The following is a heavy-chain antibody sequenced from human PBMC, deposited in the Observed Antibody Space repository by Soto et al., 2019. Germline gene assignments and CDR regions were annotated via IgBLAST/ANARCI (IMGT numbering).Heavy chain of an antibody. D-gene: IGHD3-3*01. CDR1: GFTFSDYG. Sequence: QVHLVESGGGVVQPGGSLRLSCAGSGFTFSDYGMHWVRQAPGKGLEWVAVLWYDGSGEYYTDSVRGRFTISRANSKNTLYLQMNNLRGEDTGVYYCARDSVRFLEHFSKDYFDYWGQGTRVTVSS. J-gene: IGHJ4*02. V-gene: IGHV3-33*08. CDR3: ARDSVRFLEHFSKDYFDY. CDR2: LWYDGSGE.